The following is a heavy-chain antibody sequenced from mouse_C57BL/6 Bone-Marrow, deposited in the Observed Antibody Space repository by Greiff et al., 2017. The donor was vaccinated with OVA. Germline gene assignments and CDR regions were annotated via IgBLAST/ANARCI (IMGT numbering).Heavy chain of an antibody. CDR1: GYTFTDYY. Sequence: VQLQQSGPELVKPGASVKISCKASGYTFTDYYMNWVKQSHGKSLEWIGDINPNNGGTSYNQKFKGKATLTVDKSSSTAYMELRSLTSEDSAVYYCARWGTTVVDWYFDVWGTGTTVTVSS. V-gene: IGHV1-26*01. D-gene: IGHD1-1*01. CDR2: INPNNGGT. J-gene: IGHJ1*03. CDR3: ARWGTTVVDWYFDV.